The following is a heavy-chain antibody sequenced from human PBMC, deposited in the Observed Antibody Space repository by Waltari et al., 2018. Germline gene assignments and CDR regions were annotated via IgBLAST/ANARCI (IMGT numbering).Heavy chain of an antibody. CDR2: IYYSGST. CDR3: ARGEAYYYDSSGYYFDY. V-gene: IGHV4-31*01. J-gene: IGHJ4*02. CDR1: GGSISSGGYY. D-gene: IGHD3-22*01. Sequence: QVQLQESGPGLVKPSQTLSLTCTVSGGSISSGGYYCSWIRQHPGKGLEWIGYIYYSGSTYYNPSLKSLVTISVDTSKNQFSLKLSSVTAADTAVYYCARGEAYYYDSSGYYFDYWGQGTLVTVSS.